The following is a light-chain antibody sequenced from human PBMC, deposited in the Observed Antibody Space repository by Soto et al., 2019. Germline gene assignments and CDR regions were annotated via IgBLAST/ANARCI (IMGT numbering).Light chain of an antibody. CDR3: SSYTSSRAYV. CDR2: EVS. V-gene: IGLV2-14*01. J-gene: IGLJ1*01. CDR1: SSDVGGYNY. Sequence: QSALTQPASVSGSPGQSITFSGTGTSSDVGGYNYVSWYQQQSGKAPKLMIHEVSNRPSGVSNRFSGSKSGNTASLTIFGLQAEDEADYYCSSYTSSRAYVFGIGTKLTVL.